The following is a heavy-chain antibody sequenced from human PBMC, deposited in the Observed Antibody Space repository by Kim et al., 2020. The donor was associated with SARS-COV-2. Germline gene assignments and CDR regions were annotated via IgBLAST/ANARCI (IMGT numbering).Heavy chain of an antibody. V-gene: IGHV3-53*01. J-gene: IGHJ4*02. Sequence: GGSLRLSCAASGFTVSDSHMSWVRQAPGKGLEWVSIIYTGGSTYYADSVKGRFTISRDSSKNTLSLQMNTLRAEDTAMYYCARGSGSKSYFDYWGQGTLVTVSS. CDR2: IYTGGST. CDR3: ARGSGSKSYFDY. D-gene: IGHD6-19*01. CDR1: GFTVSDSH.